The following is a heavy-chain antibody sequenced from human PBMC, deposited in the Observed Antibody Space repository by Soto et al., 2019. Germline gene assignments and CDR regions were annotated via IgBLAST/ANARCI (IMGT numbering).Heavy chain of an antibody. V-gene: IGHV3-30-3*01. J-gene: IGHJ6*02. Sequence: QVQLVESGGGVVQPGRSLRLSCAASGFTFSSYAMYWVRQAPGKGLEWVAVISYDGNNKYYAESVKGRFTISRDNSKNTLYLQMNSVRGEDMAVYYCARAGCDGGWCYTLVGLRYGMDVWGQGTTVTVSS. CDR2: ISYDGNNK. D-gene: IGHD2-15*01. CDR1: GFTFSSYA. CDR3: ARAGCDGGWCYTLVGLRYGMDV.